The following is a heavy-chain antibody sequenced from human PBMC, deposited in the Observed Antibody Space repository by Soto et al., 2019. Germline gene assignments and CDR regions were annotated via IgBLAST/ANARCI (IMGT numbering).Heavy chain of an antibody. D-gene: IGHD2-15*01. CDR2: IYYSGST. V-gene: IGHV4-39*01. Sequence: QLQLQESGPGLVKPSETLSLTCTVSGGSISSSSYYWGWIRQPPGKGLEWIGSIYYSGSTYYNPSLKSRVTISVDTSKNQFSLKLSSVTAADTAVYYCASIVVVVAAIIHDAFDIWGQGTMVTVSS. J-gene: IGHJ3*02. CDR3: ASIVVVVAAIIHDAFDI. CDR1: GGSISSSSYY.